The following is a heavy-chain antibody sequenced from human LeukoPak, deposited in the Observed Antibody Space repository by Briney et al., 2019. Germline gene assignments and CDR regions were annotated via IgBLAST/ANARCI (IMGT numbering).Heavy chain of an antibody. J-gene: IGHJ5*02. Sequence: ASVKVSCKASGYTFTGYYMHWVRQAPGQGLEWMGWINPNSGGTNYAQKFQGRVTMTRDTSISTAYMELSRLRSDDTAVYYCARDYHQWLANNWFDPWGQGTLVTVSS. V-gene: IGHV1-2*02. CDR1: GYTFTGYY. D-gene: IGHD6-19*01. CDR3: ARDYHQWLANNWFDP. CDR2: INPNSGGT.